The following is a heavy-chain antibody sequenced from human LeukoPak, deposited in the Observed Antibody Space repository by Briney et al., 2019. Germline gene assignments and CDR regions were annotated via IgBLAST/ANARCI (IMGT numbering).Heavy chain of an antibody. CDR2: IYIGGTT. CDR1: GFTVSSNS. Sequence: GGSLRFSCAASGFTVSSNSMNWVRQAPGKGLEWVSVIYIGGTTYYADSVKGRFTISRDNSKNTLYLQMNSLRAEDTAVYYCAGSGAVYDLRYYFDYWGQGTLVTVSS. J-gene: IGHJ4*02. V-gene: IGHV3-53*01. D-gene: IGHD1-26*01. CDR3: AGSGAVYDLRYYFDY.